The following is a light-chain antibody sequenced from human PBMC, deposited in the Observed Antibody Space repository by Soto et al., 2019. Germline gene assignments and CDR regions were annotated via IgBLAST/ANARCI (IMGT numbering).Light chain of an antibody. V-gene: IGKV1-39*01. CDR1: QSISSY. J-gene: IGKJ4*01. CDR2: AAS. CDR3: QQSYSTPLT. Sequence: DVQMTQTTSSLSASVGDRVTITCRASQSISSYLNWYQQKPGKAPKFLIYAASSLQSGVPSRFSGSGSGTDFTLTISSLQPEDFATYYCQQSYSTPLTFGGGTKVDI.